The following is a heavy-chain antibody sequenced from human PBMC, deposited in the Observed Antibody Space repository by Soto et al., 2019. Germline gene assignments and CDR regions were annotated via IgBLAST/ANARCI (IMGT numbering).Heavy chain of an antibody. D-gene: IGHD1-26*01. Sequence: QVQLQESGPGLVKPSQTLSLTCTVSGGSISSGGYYWSWIRQHPGKGLEWIGYIYYSGSTYYNPSLMSRVTIAVDTSKNQFSLNLSPVTAADTAVYYCARANAYSGSYMDYWGQGTLVTVSS. CDR2: IYYSGST. J-gene: IGHJ4*02. CDR1: GGSISSGGYY. V-gene: IGHV4-31*03. CDR3: ARANAYSGSYMDY.